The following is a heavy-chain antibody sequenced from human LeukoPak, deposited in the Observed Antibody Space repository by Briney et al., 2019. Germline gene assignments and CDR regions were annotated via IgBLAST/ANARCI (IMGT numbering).Heavy chain of an antibody. Sequence: GGSLRLSCAASGFTFSNAWMSWVRQAPGRGLEWVSTISGRADSTYSADSVRGRFTIHRDSYKNTLSLQMDSLRAEDTAVYYCARSPLIRESYGDKIVKFDYWGQGTLVTVSS. CDR1: GFTFSNAW. CDR3: ARSPLIRESYGDKIVKFDY. V-gene: IGHV3-23*01. J-gene: IGHJ4*02. CDR2: ISGRADST. D-gene: IGHD4-17*01.